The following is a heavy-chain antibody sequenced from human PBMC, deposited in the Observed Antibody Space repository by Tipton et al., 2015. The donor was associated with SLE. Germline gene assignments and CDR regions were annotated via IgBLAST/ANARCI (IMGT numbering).Heavy chain of an antibody. CDR1: GGSISSSSYY. CDR2: IYYSGST. CDR3: ARGASRTTIFGVVSPYPDAFDI. D-gene: IGHD3-3*01. V-gene: IGHV4-39*07. J-gene: IGHJ3*02. Sequence: TLSLTCTVSGGSISSSSYYWGWIRQPPGKGLEWIGSIYYSGSTYYNPSLKSRVTISVDTSKNQFSLRLSSVTAADTAVYYCARGASRTTIFGVVSPYPDAFDIWGQGTMVTVSS.